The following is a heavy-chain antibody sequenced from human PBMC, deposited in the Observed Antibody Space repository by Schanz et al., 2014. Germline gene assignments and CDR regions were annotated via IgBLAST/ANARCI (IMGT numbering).Heavy chain of an antibody. CDR3: ARVQDDILTGSEYYYGMDV. V-gene: IGHV1-18*01. D-gene: IGHD3-9*01. CDR2: ISPYNGNT. J-gene: IGHJ6*02. CDR1: GYTFTSYG. Sequence: QVQLVQSGAELRKPGASVKVSCKASGYTFTSYGISWVRQAPGQGLEWMGWISPYNGNTNYAQKLQGRVTMTTDTSTSTAYMELRSLRSDDTAVYYCARVQDDILTGSEYYYGMDVWGQGTTVTVSS.